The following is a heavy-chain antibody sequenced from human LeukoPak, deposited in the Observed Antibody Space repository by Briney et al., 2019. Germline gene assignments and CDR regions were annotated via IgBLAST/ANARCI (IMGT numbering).Heavy chain of an antibody. V-gene: IGHV3-7*01. J-gene: IGHJ3*02. CDR1: GFTFSSYW. Sequence: GGSLRLSCAASGFTFSSYWMSWVRQAPGKGLEWVANIKQDGSEKYYVDSVEGRFTISRDNAKNSVYLQMDSLRAEDTAVYYCARVGGSTSCCLYAFDIWGQGTMVTVSS. CDR3: ARVGGSTSCCLYAFDI. CDR2: IKQDGSEK. D-gene: IGHD2-2*01.